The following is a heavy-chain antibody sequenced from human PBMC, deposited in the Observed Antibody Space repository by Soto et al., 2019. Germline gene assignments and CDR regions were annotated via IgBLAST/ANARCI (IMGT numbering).Heavy chain of an antibody. CDR1: GFTFDDYA. V-gene: IGHV3-9*01. CDR3: AKWSSGYGGGVDY. Sequence: EVQLVESGGGLVQPGRSLRLSCAASGFTFDDYAMHWVRQAPGKGLEWVSGISWNSGSIGYADSVKGRFTISRDNAKNSLYLQMNSLRAEDTALYYCAKWSSGYGGGVDYWGQGTLVTVSS. CDR2: ISWNSGSI. J-gene: IGHJ4*02. D-gene: IGHD3-22*01.